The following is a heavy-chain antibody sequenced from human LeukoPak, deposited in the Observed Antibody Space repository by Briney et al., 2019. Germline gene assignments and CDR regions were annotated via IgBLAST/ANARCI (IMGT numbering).Heavy chain of an antibody. D-gene: IGHD1-26*01. J-gene: IGHJ5*02. CDR3: ARLKWGDWFDP. V-gene: IGHV4-38-2*01. Sequence: PSETLSLTCAVSGYLISSGYYWGWIRQPPGKGLEWTGSMYHTGTTYYNPSLESRVTISVDTSKNHFSLELSSVTAADTAVYYCARLKWGDWFDPWGQGTLVTVSS. CDR1: GYLISSGYY. CDR2: MYHTGTT.